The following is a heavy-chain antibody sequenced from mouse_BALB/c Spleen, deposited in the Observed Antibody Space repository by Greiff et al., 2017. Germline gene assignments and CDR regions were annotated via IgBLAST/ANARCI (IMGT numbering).Heavy chain of an antibody. CDR3: ASPYYYGSSYPLNY. Sequence: VQLQQSGPELVKPGASVKISCKASGYTFTDYNMHWVKQSHGKSLEWIGYIYPYNGGTGYNQKFKSKATLTVDNSSSTAYMELRSLTSEDSAVYYCASPYYYGSSYPLNYWGQGTTLTVSS. CDR2: IYPYNGGT. J-gene: IGHJ2*01. D-gene: IGHD1-1*01. CDR1: GYTFTDYN. V-gene: IGHV1S29*02.